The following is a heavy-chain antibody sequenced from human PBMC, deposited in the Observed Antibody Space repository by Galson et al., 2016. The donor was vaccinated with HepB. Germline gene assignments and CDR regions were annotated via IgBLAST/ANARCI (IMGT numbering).Heavy chain of an antibody. D-gene: IGHD5-12*01. Sequence: SETLSLTCTVSGGSISSSYFWGWIRQTPGKGLEWIGSIYYSGSTYYNPSLKSRVTISVDTSKSQFSLKVTSVTTADTATYYCVGDYRYSEWTGGFDLWGQGTLVTVSS. J-gene: IGHJ4*02. CDR1: GGSISSSYF. CDR3: VGDYRYSEWTGGFDL. CDR2: IYYSGST. V-gene: IGHV4-39*07.